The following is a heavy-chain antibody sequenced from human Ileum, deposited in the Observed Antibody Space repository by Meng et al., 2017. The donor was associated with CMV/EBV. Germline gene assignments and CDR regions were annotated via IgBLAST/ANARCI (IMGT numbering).Heavy chain of an antibody. Sequence: VLVVLSGAGRGEPGAAVKDACEACVYTFTGYLRHWGQLAPGQGLELIGYIPPRSGGTKYAQNFQGRVTMTRDTSTSTASMKLSRLRKHDTAVYYCVRGITMGTTGWHFDYWGQGALVTVSS. CDR1: VYTFTGYL. J-gene: IGHJ4*02. D-gene: IGHD1-26*01. V-gene: IGHV1-2*02. CDR3: VRGITMGTTGWHFDY. CDR2: IPPRSGGT.